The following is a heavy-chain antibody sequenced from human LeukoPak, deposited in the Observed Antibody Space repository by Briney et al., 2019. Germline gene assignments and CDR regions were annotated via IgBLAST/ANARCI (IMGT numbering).Heavy chain of an antibody. V-gene: IGHV3-21*01. CDR1: GCTFSSYS. CDR2: ISSSSSYI. Sequence: GGSLRLSCAASGCTFSSYSRNWVRQAPGKGLEWVSSISSSSSYIYYADSVKGRFTISRDNAKNSLYLQMNSLRAEDTAVYYCARNPDYDFWSGPYPPDYWGQGTLVTVSS. J-gene: IGHJ4*02. CDR3: ARNPDYDFWSGPYPPDY. D-gene: IGHD3-3*01.